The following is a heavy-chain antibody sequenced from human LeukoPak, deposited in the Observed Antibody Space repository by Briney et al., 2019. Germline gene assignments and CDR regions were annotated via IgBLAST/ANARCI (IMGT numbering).Heavy chain of an antibody. D-gene: IGHD2-2*02. J-gene: IGHJ4*02. CDR2: ISSSSSSI. CDR1: GFTFSSYT. Sequence: GGSLRLSCAASGFTFSSYTMNWVRQAPGRGLEWVSSISSSSSSIYYADSVKGRFTISRDNAKNSLYLQMNSLRAEDTAVYYCVRDGCSSTSCYSVNDCWGQGTLVTVSS. V-gene: IGHV3-21*01. CDR3: VRDGCSSTSCYSVNDC.